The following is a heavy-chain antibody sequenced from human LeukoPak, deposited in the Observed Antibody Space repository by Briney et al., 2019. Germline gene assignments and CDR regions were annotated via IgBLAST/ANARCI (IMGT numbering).Heavy chain of an antibody. D-gene: IGHD5-18*01. Sequence: GGSLRLSCAASGFTFSSYAMHWVRQAPGKGLEWVAVISYDGSNKYYADSVKGRFTISRDNSKNTLYLQMNSLRAEDTAVYYCAKDSGGYTYVFDYWGQGTLVTVPS. CDR1: GFTFSSYA. V-gene: IGHV3-30*18. J-gene: IGHJ4*02. CDR2: ISYDGSNK. CDR3: AKDSGGYTYVFDY.